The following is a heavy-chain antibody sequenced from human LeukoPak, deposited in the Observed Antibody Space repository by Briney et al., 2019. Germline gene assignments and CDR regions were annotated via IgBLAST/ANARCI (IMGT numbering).Heavy chain of an antibody. D-gene: IGHD3-10*01. J-gene: IGHJ4*02. CDR2: INHSGST. Sequence: SETLSLTCAVYGGSFSGYYWSWIRQPPGKGLEWIGEINHSGSTNYNPSLKSRVTISVDTSENQFSLKLSSVTAADTAVYYCARRRRSYYYGSGSPTLFDYWGQGTLVTVSS. V-gene: IGHV4-34*01. CDR1: GGSFSGYY. CDR3: ARRRRSYYYGSGSPTLFDY.